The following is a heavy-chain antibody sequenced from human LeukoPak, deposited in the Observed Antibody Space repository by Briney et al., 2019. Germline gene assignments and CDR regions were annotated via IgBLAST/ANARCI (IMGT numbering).Heavy chain of an antibody. V-gene: IGHV4-34*01. CDR1: GGSFSGYY. CDR2: INHSGST. Sequence: SETLSLTCAVYGGSFSGYYWSWIRQPPGKGLEWIGEINHSGSTNYNPSLKSRVTISVDTSKNQFSLKLSSVTAADTAVYYCARRNQPTVTTNFDYWGQGTLVTVSS. J-gene: IGHJ4*02. CDR3: ARRNQPTVTTNFDY. D-gene: IGHD4-11*01.